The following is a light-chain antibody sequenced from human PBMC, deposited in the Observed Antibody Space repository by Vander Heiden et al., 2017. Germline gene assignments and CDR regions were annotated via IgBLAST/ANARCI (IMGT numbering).Light chain of an antibody. CDR2: LVS. V-gene: IGKV2-28*01. CDR3: MQSLQTPWT. CDR1: QSLLHSNGYNY. J-gene: IGKJ1*01. Sequence: QSPRSLPVTPGEPASISCRSSQSLLHSNGYNYLDWYLQKSGQSPQPLVHLVSYRFSGVPDRFSGSGSGTDFTLKISRVEAEDVGVYYCMQSLQTPWTFGQGTKVEIK.